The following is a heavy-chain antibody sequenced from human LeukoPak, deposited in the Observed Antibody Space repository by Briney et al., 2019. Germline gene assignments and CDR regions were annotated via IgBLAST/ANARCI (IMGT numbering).Heavy chain of an antibody. CDR2: LYSGGTTT. J-gene: IGHJ4*02. D-gene: IGHD6-6*01. V-gene: IGHV3-66*01. Sequence: GGSLRLSCAASGFTVTNNYMSWVRQAPGKGLEWVSVLYSGGTTTYYADSAEGRFTISRDNSKNTLYLQMNSLRAEDTAVYYRARESRSSPTYYFDYWGQGTLVTVSS. CDR3: ARESRSSPTYYFDY. CDR1: GFTVTNNY.